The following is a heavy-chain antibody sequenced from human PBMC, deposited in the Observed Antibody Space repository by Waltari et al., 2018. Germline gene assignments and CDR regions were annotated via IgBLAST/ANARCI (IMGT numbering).Heavy chain of an antibody. CDR3: ARSPVTTIDY. Sequence: QVQLQESGPGLVKPSETLSLTCAVSGYSIISGYYWGWIRQPPGKGLEWIGSIYNSGSTYYNPSLKSRVTISVDTSKNQFSLKLSSVTAADTAVYYCARSPVTTIDYWGQGTLVTVSS. CDR2: IYNSGST. V-gene: IGHV4-38-2*01. J-gene: IGHJ4*02. D-gene: IGHD4-4*01. CDR1: GYSIISGYY.